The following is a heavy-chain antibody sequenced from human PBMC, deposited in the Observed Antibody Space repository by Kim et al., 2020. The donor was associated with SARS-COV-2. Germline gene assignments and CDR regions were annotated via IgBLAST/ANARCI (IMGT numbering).Heavy chain of an antibody. CDR2: ISTSGTGSYT. J-gene: IGHJ4*02. CDR3: AKPRFSSRWHPFAD. D-gene: IGHD6-13*01. Sequence: GGSLRLSCAASGFSFSDYYMNWIRQAPGKGPEWVSYISTSGTGSYTKYADSVRGRFTISRDNAKNSLYLQMNNLRAEDTAVYYCAKPRFSSRWHPFADWGQGTLVTVSP. CDR1: GFSFSDYY. V-gene: IGHV3-11*03.